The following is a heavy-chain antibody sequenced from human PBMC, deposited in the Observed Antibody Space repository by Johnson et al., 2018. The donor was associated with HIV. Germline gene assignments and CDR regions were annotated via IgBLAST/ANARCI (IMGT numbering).Heavy chain of an antibody. CDR3: ARDAARLESDAFDI. Sequence: QVQLVESGGGLVKPGGSLRLSCAASGFTFSDYYMSWIRQAPGKGLELVSYISSSGSNIYYADSVKGRFTISRDNAKNSLYLQMNSLRAEDTAVYYCARDAARLESDAFDIWGQGTMVTVSS. CDR2: ISSSGSNI. J-gene: IGHJ3*02. D-gene: IGHD6-6*01. V-gene: IGHV3-11*04. CDR1: GFTFSDYY.